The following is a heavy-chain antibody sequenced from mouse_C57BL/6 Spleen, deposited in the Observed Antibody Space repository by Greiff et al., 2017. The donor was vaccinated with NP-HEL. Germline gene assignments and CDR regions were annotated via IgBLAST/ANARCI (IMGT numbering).Heavy chain of an antibody. J-gene: IGHJ2*01. CDR2: IDTSDSYT. CDR3: ASYGYYFDY. D-gene: IGHD1-2*01. CDR1: GYTFTSYW. V-gene: IGHV1-69*01. Sequence: VQLQQPGAELVMPGASVKLSCKASGYTFTSYWMHWVKQRPGQGLEWIGEIDTSDSYTNYNQKFKGKSTLTVDKSSSTAYMQLSSLTSEDSAVYYCASYGYYFDYWGQGTTLTVSS.